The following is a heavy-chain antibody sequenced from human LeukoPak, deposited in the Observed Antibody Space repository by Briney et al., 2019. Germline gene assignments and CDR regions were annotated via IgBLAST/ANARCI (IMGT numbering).Heavy chain of an antibody. D-gene: IGHD4-23*01. Sequence: SETLSLTCTVSGGSISSYYWSWIRQPAGKGLEWIGRIYTSGSTNYNPSLKSRVTMSVDTSKNQFSLKLSSVTAADTAVYYCARDYGGNSQSYYGMDVWGQGTTVTVSS. CDR2: IYTSGST. J-gene: IGHJ6*02. V-gene: IGHV4-4*07. CDR3: ARDYGGNSQSYYGMDV. CDR1: GGSISSYY.